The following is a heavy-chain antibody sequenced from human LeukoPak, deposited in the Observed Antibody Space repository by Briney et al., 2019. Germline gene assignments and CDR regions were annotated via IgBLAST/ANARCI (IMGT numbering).Heavy chain of an antibody. J-gene: IGHJ4*02. V-gene: IGHV4-39*01. CDR3: ASRTMGTKSIDY. CDR2: IYYGGTT. Sequence: SETLSLTXTVSGGSISRSSYWWDWIRQPPGKGLEWIGSIYYGGTTYYNPSIKSRVTISVDTSKMQFSLKLSSVTAADTAVYYCASRTMGTKSIDYWGQGTLVTVSS. CDR1: GGSISRSSYW. D-gene: IGHD1-7*01.